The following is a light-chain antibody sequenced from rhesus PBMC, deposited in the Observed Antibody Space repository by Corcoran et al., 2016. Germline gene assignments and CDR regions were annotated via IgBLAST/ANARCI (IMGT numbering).Light chain of an antibody. CDR3: LQTKNFPT. CDR2: QAS. J-gene: IGKJ1*01. CDR1: ESVGVFGINL. Sequence: DIVLTQSPASLAVSPGQRATISCRASESVGVFGINLLHWYQQKPGQPPKLLIYQASNLDTGVPARFRGSGSWTDVTLTINPVEADDAADYYCLQTKNFPTFGQGTKVEIK. V-gene: IGKV7-13*01.